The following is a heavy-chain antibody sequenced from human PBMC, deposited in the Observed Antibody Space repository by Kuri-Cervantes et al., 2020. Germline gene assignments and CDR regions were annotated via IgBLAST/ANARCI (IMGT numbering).Heavy chain of an antibody. J-gene: IGHJ5*02. V-gene: IGHV3-23*01. Sequence: GESLKISCAASGFTFSSYGMHWVRQAPGKGLEWVSAISGSGGSKYYADSVKGRFTISRDNSKNTLYLQMNSLRAEDTAVYYCAKDKDSPWFDPWGQGTLVTVSS. CDR1: GFTFSSYG. CDR2: ISGSGGSK. D-gene: IGHD4-11*01. CDR3: AKDKDSPWFDP.